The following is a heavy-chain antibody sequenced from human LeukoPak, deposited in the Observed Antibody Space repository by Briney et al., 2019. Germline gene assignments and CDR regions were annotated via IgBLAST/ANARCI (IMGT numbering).Heavy chain of an antibody. CDR1: GFTFSSYS. CDR3: ARDPAAAGSVWLDP. J-gene: IGHJ5*02. CDR2: ITTRSSYI. D-gene: IGHD6-13*01. V-gene: IGHV3-21*01. Sequence: GGSLRLSCAASGFTFSSYSMNWVRQAPGKGLEWVSSITTRSSYIYYADSVKGRFTISRDDAKSSLYLQMSSLRAEDTAAYYCARDPAAAGSVWLDPWGQGILVTVSS.